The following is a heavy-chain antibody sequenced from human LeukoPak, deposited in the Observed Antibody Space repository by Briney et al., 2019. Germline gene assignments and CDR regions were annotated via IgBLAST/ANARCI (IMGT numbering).Heavy chain of an antibody. J-gene: IGHJ4*02. D-gene: IGHD3-22*01. V-gene: IGHV3-74*01. CDR3: ASRGPYYYDSSGYVH. CDR1: GFTFSSYW. Sequence: PGGSLRLSCAASGFTFSSYWMHWVRHAPGKGLVWVSRINSDGSSTSYADSVKGRFTISRDNAKNTLYLQMNSLRAEDTAVYYCASRGPYYYDSSGYVHWGQGTLVTVSS. CDR2: INSDGSST.